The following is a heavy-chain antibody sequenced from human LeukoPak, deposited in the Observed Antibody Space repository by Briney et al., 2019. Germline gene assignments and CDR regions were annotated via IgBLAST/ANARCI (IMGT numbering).Heavy chain of an antibody. CDR1: GGSISSDY. Sequence: SETLSLTCTVSGGSISSDYWSWIRQPPGKGLEWIGYVFYSGSTNYNPSLKSRVTISVDTSKNQFSLKLSSVTAADTAVYYCARDVGSSGYNAFDIWGQGTVVTVSS. D-gene: IGHD3-22*01. V-gene: IGHV4-59*01. CDR2: VFYSGST. J-gene: IGHJ3*02. CDR3: ARDVGSSGYNAFDI.